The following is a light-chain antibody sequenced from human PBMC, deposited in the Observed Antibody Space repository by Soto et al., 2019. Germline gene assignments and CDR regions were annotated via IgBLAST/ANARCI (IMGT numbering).Light chain of an antibody. Sequence: EVVMTQSPATLSVAPGERATLSCRASQSIGDYLAWYQYKPGQAPRLLIYGALTRATGIPARFAGSGSETDFTLTISSLQSEDFAIYYCQQYSSWVVTFGQGTRL. J-gene: IGKJ5*01. V-gene: IGKV3-15*01. CDR3: QQYSSWVVT. CDR1: QSIGDY. CDR2: GAL.